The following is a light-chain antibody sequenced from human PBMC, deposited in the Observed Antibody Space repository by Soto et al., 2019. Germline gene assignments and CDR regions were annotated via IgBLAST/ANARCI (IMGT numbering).Light chain of an antibody. CDR1: RDISSY. CDR2: AAT. Sequence: DIQMTQSPSSLSASVGDRVTITCRASRDISSYLNWYQQKPSKAPKLLIYAATSLQGGVPSRFSGSGSGTDFTLTISSLQPEDFATYFCQQSYNTPHTFGQGTYLEIK. J-gene: IGKJ2*01. CDR3: QQSYNTPHT. V-gene: IGKV1-39*01.